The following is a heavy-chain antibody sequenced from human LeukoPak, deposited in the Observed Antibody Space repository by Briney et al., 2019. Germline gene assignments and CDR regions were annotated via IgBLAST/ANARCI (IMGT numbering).Heavy chain of an antibody. Sequence: SVKVSCKASGYTFSSYDINWVRQATGQGLEWMGWMNPNSGNTGYAQKFQGRVTITRNTSISTAYMELSSLRCEDTAVYYCARGYYYGSGSYPFDYWGQGTLVTVSS. CDR2: MNPNSGNT. V-gene: IGHV1-8*03. D-gene: IGHD3-10*01. CDR1: GYTFSSYD. J-gene: IGHJ4*02. CDR3: ARGYYYGSGSYPFDY.